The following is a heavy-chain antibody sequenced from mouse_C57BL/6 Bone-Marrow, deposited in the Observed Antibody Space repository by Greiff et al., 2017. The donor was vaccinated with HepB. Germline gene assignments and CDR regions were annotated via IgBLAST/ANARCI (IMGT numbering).Heavy chain of an antibody. CDR3: ARQGTTVVRYFDV. J-gene: IGHJ1*03. CDR1: GFTFSSYG. CDR2: ISSGGSYT. D-gene: IGHD1-1*01. Sequence: EVMLVESGGDLVKPGGSLKLSCAASGFTFSSYGMSWVRQTPDKRLEWVATISSGGSYTYYPDSVKGRFTISRDNAKNTLYLQMSSLKSEDTAMYYCARQGTTVVRYFDVWGTGTTVTVSS. V-gene: IGHV5-6*01.